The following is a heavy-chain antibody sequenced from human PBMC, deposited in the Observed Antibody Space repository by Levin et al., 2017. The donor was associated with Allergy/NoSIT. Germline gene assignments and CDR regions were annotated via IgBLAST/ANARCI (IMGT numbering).Heavy chain of an antibody. CDR2: IKYDGFT. CDR1: GGSLSDYF. J-gene: IGHJ4*02. CDR3: ARAWGRGDHFDH. D-gene: IGHD2-21*02. Sequence: SETLSLTCAVYGGSLSDYFWIWIRQSPVKGLEWIGEIKYDGFTNYNPSLGSRVAISLDMSKNQFALKLSSVTAADTAVFYCARAWGRGDHFDHWGRGSPVTVSS. V-gene: IGHV4-34*01.